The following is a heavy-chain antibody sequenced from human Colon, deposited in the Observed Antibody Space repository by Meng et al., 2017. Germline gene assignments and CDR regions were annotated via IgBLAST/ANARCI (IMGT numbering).Heavy chain of an antibody. CDR3: TKDGSGWWAY. V-gene: IGHV3-7*04. J-gene: IGHJ4*02. D-gene: IGHD6-19*01. CDR2: IEPNGRDQ. Sequence: SFAAAEFNFRSYWMGLVRQVSGKGLEWVVNIEPNGRDQYYLDSVKGRFTISIDNAKNSLYLQMNSLGVEDTAVYYCTKDGSGWWAYWGQGALVTVSS. CDR1: EFNFRSYW.